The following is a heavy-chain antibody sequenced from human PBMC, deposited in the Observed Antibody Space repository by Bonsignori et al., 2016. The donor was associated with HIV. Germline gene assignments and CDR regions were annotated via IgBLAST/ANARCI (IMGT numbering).Heavy chain of an antibody. J-gene: IGHJ6*03. D-gene: IGHD3-3*01. CDR1: GVSVRSYY. CDR3: ARDRQYDLWSASGIYYYMDV. V-gene: IGHV4-59*02. Sequence: SETLSLTCTVSGVSVRSYYWSWIRQPPGKGLEWIGNVFYTGSTKYNPSLTSRVTMSLDTATKQFSLRLSSVTAADTAVYYCARDRQYDLWSASGIYYYMDVWGERDHGHRLL. CDR2: VFYTGST.